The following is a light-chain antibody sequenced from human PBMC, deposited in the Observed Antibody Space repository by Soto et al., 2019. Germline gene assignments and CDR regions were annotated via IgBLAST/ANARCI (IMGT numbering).Light chain of an antibody. CDR3: QQADSLPLT. CDR1: QGISSW. J-gene: IGKJ4*01. Sequence: GDRVIITCRASQGISSWIAWYQQKPGEAPKLLIYAASRLHSGVPSRFSGSGSGTDLTLTISSLQPEDFATYYCQQADSLPLTFGGGTKVEIK. V-gene: IGKV1D-12*01. CDR2: AAS.